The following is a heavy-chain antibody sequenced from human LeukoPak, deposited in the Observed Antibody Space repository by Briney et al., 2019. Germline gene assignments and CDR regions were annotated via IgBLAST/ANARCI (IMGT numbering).Heavy chain of an antibody. V-gene: IGHV4-30-2*01. CDR1: GGPISSGGYS. CDR3: ARDGVGSSSWYGDAFDI. CDR2: IYHSGST. Sequence: SQTLSLTCAVSGGPISSGGYSWSWIRQPPGKGLEWIGYIYHSGSTYYNPSLKSRVTISVDRSKNQFSLKLSSVTAADTAVYYCARDGVGSSSWYGDAFDIWGQGTMVTVSS. J-gene: IGHJ3*02. D-gene: IGHD6-13*01.